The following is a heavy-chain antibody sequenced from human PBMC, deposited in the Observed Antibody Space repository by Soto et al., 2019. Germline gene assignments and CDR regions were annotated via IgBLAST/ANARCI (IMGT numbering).Heavy chain of an antibody. CDR1: GFTFSSYG. D-gene: IGHD4-17*01. CDR2: ISYDGSNK. J-gene: IGHJ6*02. CDR3: AKDLANYGDYANYYYYGMDV. Sequence: QVQLVESGGGVVQPGRSLRLSCGASGFTFSSYGMHWVRQAPGKGLEWVAVISYDGSNKYYADSVKGRFTISRDNSKNTLYLLMNRLRAEDTAVYYSAKDLANYGDYANYYYYGMDVWGQGTTVTVSS. V-gene: IGHV3-30*18.